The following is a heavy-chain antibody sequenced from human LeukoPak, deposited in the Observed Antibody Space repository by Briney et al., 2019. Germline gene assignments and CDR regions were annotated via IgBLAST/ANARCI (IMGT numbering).Heavy chain of an antibody. D-gene: IGHD3-10*01. CDR3: AKDSLLWFGETFDY. J-gene: IGHJ4*02. Sequence: GGSLRLSCAASGFTFSSYAMSWVHQAPGKGLEWVSAISGSGGSTYYADSVKGRFTISRDNSENTLYLQMNSLRAEDTAVYYCAKDSLLWFGETFDYWGQGTLVTVSS. CDR1: GFTFSSYA. V-gene: IGHV3-23*01. CDR2: ISGSGGST.